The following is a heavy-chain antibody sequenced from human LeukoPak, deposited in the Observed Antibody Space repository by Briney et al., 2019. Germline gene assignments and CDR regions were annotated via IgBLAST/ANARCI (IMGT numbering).Heavy chain of an antibody. CDR3: AKHGYCSSTSCYRTLSY. CDR2: ISGSGGST. D-gene: IGHD2-2*03. V-gene: IGHV3-23*01. CDR1: GFTFSSYA. Sequence: GGSLRLSCAASGFTFSSYAMSWARQAPGKGLEWVSAISGSGGSTYYADSVKGRFTISRDNSKNTLYLQMNSLRAEDTAVYYCAKHGYCSSTSCYRTLSYWGQGTLVTVSS. J-gene: IGHJ4*02.